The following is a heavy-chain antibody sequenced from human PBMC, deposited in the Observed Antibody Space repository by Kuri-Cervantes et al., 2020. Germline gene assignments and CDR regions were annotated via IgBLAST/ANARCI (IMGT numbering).Heavy chain of an antibody. Sequence: SQTLSLTCAVYGGSFSGYYWSWIRQPPGKGLEWIGEINHSGSTNYNPSLKSRVTISVDTSKNQFSLKLSSVTAADTAVYYCARDPVPREYGAYIPYYYYMDVWGKGTTVTVSS. CDR1: GGSFSGYY. V-gene: IGHV4-34*01. CDR3: ARDPVPREYGAYIPYYYYMDV. CDR2: INHSGST. J-gene: IGHJ6*03. D-gene: IGHD4-17*01.